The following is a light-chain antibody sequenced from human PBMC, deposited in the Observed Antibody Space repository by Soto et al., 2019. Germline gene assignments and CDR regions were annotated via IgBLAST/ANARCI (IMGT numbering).Light chain of an antibody. CDR1: SGDIVSYNR. V-gene: IGLV2-14*01. J-gene: IGLJ1*01. CDR3: SSYTNINTRACV. CDR2: EVT. Sequence: QSVLTQPASVSGSPGQSITISCTGTSGDIVSYNRVSWYQQHPGKAPKLIIYEVTDRPSGVSNRFSGSKSGNTASLTISGLQADDEAEYYCSSYTNINTRACVFGTGTKVTVL.